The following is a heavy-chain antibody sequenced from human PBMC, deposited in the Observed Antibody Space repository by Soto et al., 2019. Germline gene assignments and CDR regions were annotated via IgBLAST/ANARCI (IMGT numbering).Heavy chain of an antibody. J-gene: IGHJ6*02. CDR1: VFTFSSYS. CDR2: ISSSSSYI. V-gene: IGHV3-21*01. CDR3: ARGGYSRNNYYYYGTEG. Sequence: GGSLRLSCASSVFTFSSYSMNCVRHSPGKWLEWVSSISSSSSYIYYADSVKGRFTISRDNAKNSLYLQMNSLRAEDTAVYYCARGGYSRNNYYYYGTEGWGQGTTVTVSS. D-gene: IGHD6-13*01.